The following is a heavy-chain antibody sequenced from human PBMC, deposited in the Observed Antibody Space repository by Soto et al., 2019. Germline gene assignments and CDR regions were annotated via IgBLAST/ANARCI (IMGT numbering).Heavy chain of an antibody. V-gene: IGHV3-11*01. Sequence: GGSLRLFSTASGFTVSDHYMSWLRQAPGKGLEWVSYISSSGSPLYYADSVKGRFTISRENAKNSLYLQMSSLRAEDTALYYFAIAPDTTSKIDHRCQTTHPTGSS. J-gene: IGHJ4*02. CDR3: AIAPDTTSKIDH. D-gene: IGHD1-1*01. CDR1: GFTVSDHY. CDR2: ISSSGSPL.